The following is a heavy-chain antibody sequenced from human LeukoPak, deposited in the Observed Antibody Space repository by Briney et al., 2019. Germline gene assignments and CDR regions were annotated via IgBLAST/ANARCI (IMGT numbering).Heavy chain of an antibody. CDR3: ARDRVEMATKFTKEDAFDI. V-gene: IGHV6-1*01. CDR1: GDSVSSNSAA. J-gene: IGHJ3*02. D-gene: IGHD5-24*01. Sequence: SQTLSLTCAISGDSVSSNSAAWNWIRQSPSRGLEWLGRTYYRSKWYNDYAVSVKSRITINPDTSKNQFSLQLNSVTPEDTAVYYCARDRVEMATKFTKEDAFDIWGQGTMVTVSS. CDR2: TYYRSKWYN.